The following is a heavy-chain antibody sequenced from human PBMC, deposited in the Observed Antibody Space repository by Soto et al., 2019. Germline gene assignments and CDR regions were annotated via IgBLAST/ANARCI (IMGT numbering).Heavy chain of an antibody. CDR3: AGGGYCTSTSCYLNLLAP. CDR2: ISSDGRDA. CDR1: GFIFNTHA. J-gene: IGHJ5*02. V-gene: IGHV3-23*01. D-gene: IGHD2-2*01. Sequence: GGSLRLSCAASGFIFNTHAMSWVRQAPGKGLEWVSGISSDGRDAHYADSVKGRFTISRDNPKNTLYLQMNSLRAEDTAVYYCAGGGYCTSTSCYLNLLAPSGQGTLVTVSS.